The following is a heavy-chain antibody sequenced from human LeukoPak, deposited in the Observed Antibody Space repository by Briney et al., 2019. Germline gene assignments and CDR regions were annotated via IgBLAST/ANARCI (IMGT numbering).Heavy chain of an antibody. V-gene: IGHV3-33*01. CDR1: GXTFSSYG. Sequence: GGSLRLSCAASGXTFSSYGVHWVRQAPGKGQEWVAVIWYDGSNKYYADSVKGRFTISRDNSKNTLYLQMNSLRAEDTAVYYCARAKSYYGSGSTVFWFDPWGQGALVTVSS. D-gene: IGHD3-10*01. CDR3: ARAKSYYGSGSTVFWFDP. CDR2: IWYDGSNK. J-gene: IGHJ5*02.